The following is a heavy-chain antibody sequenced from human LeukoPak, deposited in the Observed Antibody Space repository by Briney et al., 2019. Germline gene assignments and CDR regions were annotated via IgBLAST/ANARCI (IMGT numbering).Heavy chain of an antibody. J-gene: IGHJ4*02. Sequence: SETLSLTCAVYGGSFSGYYWSWIRQPPGKGLEWIGEINHSGSTNYNPSLKSRVTISVDTSKNQFSLKLSSVTAADTAVYYCARGPRGKYYYDSSGYYWGQGTPVTVSS. CDR2: INHSGST. CDR1: GGSFSGYY. V-gene: IGHV4-34*01. D-gene: IGHD3-22*01. CDR3: ARGPRGKYYYDSSGYY.